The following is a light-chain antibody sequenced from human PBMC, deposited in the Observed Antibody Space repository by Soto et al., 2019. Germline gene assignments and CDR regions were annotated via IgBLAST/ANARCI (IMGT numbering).Light chain of an antibody. V-gene: IGKV4-1*01. CDR3: RTYSSPLRT. J-gene: IGKJ1*01. Sequence: DIVMTQSPDSLAVSLGERATINCKSSQSVLYSSNNKNYLAWYQQKPGQPPNLLVYWASTRESGVPDRFIFSGSGTDFTRTFSSLQSEDLAVYYCRTYSSPLRTVGRGTKV. CDR2: WAS. CDR1: QSVLYSSNNKNY.